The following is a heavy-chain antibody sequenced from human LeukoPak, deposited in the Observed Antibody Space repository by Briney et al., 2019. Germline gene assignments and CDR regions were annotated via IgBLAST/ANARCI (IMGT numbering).Heavy chain of an antibody. CDR1: GFSFGSYG. D-gene: IGHD4-23*01. Sequence: GGSLRVSCSASGFSFGSYGMHWVRQAPGKGLEWVAFIRYDESNEYYADSVKGRFTISRDNSKDTLYLQMNSLRVEDTAIYFCTKSYGANYFDSWGHGTLVTVSS. J-gene: IGHJ4*01. V-gene: IGHV3-30*02. CDR3: TKSYGANYFDS. CDR2: IRYDESNE.